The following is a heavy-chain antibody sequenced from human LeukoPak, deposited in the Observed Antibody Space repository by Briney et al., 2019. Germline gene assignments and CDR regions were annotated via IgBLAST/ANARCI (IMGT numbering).Heavy chain of an antibody. V-gene: IGHV3-53*01. CDR2: IYSGGST. J-gene: IGHJ4*02. CDR1: GFTVSSNY. Sequence: GGSLRLSCAASGFTVSSNYMSWVRQAPGKGLEWVSVIYSGGSTYYADSAKGRFTISRDNSKNTLYLQMNSLRAEDTAVYYCARAPWSYGLFYFDYWGQGTLVTVSS. D-gene: IGHD3-10*01. CDR3: ARAPWSYGLFYFDY.